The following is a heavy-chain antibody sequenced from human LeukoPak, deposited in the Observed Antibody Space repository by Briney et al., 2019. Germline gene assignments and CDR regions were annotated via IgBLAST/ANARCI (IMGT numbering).Heavy chain of an antibody. V-gene: IGHV3-30-3*01. CDR3: AKAPQAGYYYGSGSYYPY. D-gene: IGHD3-10*01. CDR1: GFTFSSYA. Sequence: GGSLRLSCAASGFTFSSYAMHWVRQAPGKGLEWVAVISYDGSNKYYADSVKGRFTISRDNSKDTLYLQMNSLRAEDTAVYYCAKAPQAGYYYGSGSYYPYWGQGTLVTVSS. J-gene: IGHJ4*02. CDR2: ISYDGSNK.